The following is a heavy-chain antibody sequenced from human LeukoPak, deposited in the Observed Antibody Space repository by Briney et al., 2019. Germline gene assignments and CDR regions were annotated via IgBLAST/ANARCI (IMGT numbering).Heavy chain of an antibody. V-gene: IGHV4-59*08. D-gene: IGHD4-11*01. CDR3: ASTYDYSNLVFDY. J-gene: IGHJ4*02. Sequence: PSETLSLTCTVSGGSISSYYWSWIRQPPGKGLEWIGYIYYSGSTNYNPSLKSRVTISVDTSKNQFSLKLSSVTAADTAVYYCASTYDYSNLVFDYWGQGTLVTVSS. CDR1: GGSISSYY. CDR2: IYYSGST.